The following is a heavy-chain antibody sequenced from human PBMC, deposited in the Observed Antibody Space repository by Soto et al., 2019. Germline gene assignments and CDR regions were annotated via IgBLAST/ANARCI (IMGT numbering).Heavy chain of an antibody. Sequence: QVQLQESGPGLVKPSQTLSLSCTVSGGSLSSGGYYWSWIRQHPGKGLEWIGFLYYSGSTYYNPSLKRRVTISVDTSQNQVSLKLSSVTAADTAVYYCARDTQRGYSGYFDSWGQGTLVTVSS. CDR3: ARDTQRGYSGYFDS. D-gene: IGHD5-12*01. CDR2: LYYSGST. V-gene: IGHV4-31*03. CDR1: GGSLSSGGYY. J-gene: IGHJ4*02.